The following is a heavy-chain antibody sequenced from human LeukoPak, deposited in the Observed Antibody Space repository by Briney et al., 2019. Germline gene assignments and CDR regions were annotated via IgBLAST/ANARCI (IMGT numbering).Heavy chain of an antibody. CDR2: IYYSGST. J-gene: IGHJ4*02. CDR1: GGSISSYY. V-gene: IGHV4-59*08. CDR3: ARSWGPYYYGSGSVIDY. Sequence: SETLSLTCTVSGGSISSYYWSWIRQPPGKGLEWIGYIYYSGSTNYNPSLKSRVTISVDTSKNQFSLKLSSVTAADTAVYYCARSWGPYYYGSGSVIDYWGQGTLVTVSS. D-gene: IGHD3-10*01.